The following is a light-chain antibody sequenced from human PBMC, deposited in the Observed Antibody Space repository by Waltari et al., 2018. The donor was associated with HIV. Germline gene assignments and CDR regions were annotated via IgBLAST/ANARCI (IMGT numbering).Light chain of an antibody. CDR1: SGSIASIY. CDR3: QSYDRTNVL. Sequence: NFLLPPPHSASQSPWKTVAISCTRSSGSIASIYVQWYQQRPGSAPTTVIYSDNQGPPGVPDRFAGSIDSSSNSASLTISGLKPEDEADYYCQSYDRTNVLFGGGSKLTVL. J-gene: IGLJ2*01. V-gene: IGLV6-57*04. CDR2: SDN.